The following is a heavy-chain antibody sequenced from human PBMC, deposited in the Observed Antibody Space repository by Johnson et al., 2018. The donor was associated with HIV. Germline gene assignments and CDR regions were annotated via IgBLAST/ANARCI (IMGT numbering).Heavy chain of an antibody. CDR1: GFTFSSYW. Sequence: EVQLVESGGGLVQPGRSLRLSCAASGFTFSSYWMSWVRQAPGKGLEWVANIKQDGSEKYYADSVKGRFTISRDNSKNTLYLQMNSLRAGDTAVYYCATSISTPPGAFDIWGQGTMVTVSS. D-gene: IGHD6-6*01. J-gene: IGHJ3*02. V-gene: IGHV3-7*02. CDR3: ATSISTPPGAFDI. CDR2: IKQDGSEK.